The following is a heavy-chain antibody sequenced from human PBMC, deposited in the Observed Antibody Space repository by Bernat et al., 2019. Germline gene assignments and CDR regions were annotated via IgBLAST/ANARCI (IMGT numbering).Heavy chain of an antibody. CDR3: ARVRDCGDYYFDY. V-gene: IGHV4-4*02. CDR2: IYHSGST. D-gene: IGHD4-17*01. J-gene: IGHJ4*02. Sequence: QVQLQESGPGLVKPSGTLSLTCAVSGGSISSSNWWSWVRQPPGKGLEWFGEIYHSGSTNYNPTLMSRVTISIDKSKNQFYLKMSSVTAAATAVYYCARVRDCGDYYFDYWGQGTLVTVSS. CDR1: GGSISSSNW.